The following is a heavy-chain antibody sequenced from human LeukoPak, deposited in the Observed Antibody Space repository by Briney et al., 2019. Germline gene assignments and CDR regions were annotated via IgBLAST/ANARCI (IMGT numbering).Heavy chain of an antibody. CDR3: AHRLLDGYVD. D-gene: IGHD5-24*01. Sequence: WIRQPPGKALEWLALIYWDDDKRYSPSLKSRLTITKDTSKNQVVLTMTNMDPVDTATYYCAHRLLDGYVDWGQGTLVTVSS. V-gene: IGHV2-5*02. CDR2: IYWDDDK. J-gene: IGHJ4*02.